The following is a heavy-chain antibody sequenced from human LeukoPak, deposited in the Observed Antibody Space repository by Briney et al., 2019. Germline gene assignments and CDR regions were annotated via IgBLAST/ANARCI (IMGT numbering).Heavy chain of an antibody. J-gene: IGHJ6*02. Sequence: SVKVSCKASGGTFSSYAISWVRQAPGQGLEWMGGIIPIFGTANYAQKFQGRVTITADESTSTAYMELSSMRSEDTAVYYCARVGGFGVAMAYYYGMDVWGQGTTVTVSS. V-gene: IGHV1-69*13. CDR3: ARVGGFGVAMAYYYGMDV. CDR2: IIPIFGTA. CDR1: GGTFSSYA. D-gene: IGHD3-3*01.